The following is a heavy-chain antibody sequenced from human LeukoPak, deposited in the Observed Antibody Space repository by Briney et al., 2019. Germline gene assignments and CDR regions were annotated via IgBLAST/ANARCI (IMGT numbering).Heavy chain of an antibody. Sequence: SETLSLTCTVSGGSISSYYWSWIRQPPGKGLEWIGYIYTSGSTNYNPSLKSRVTISVDTSKNQFYLKRSSGTAADTAVYYCARRRIVGATGLFDPWGQGTLVTVSS. D-gene: IGHD1-26*01. CDR2: IYTSGST. CDR3: ARRRIVGATGLFDP. J-gene: IGHJ5*02. CDR1: GGSISSYY. V-gene: IGHV4-4*09.